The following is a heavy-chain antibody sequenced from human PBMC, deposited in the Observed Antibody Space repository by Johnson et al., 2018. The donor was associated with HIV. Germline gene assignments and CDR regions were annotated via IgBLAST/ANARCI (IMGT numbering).Heavy chain of an antibody. CDR2: ISWNSGSI. CDR1: RFTFSDYY. J-gene: IGHJ3*02. Sequence: QVQLVESGGGLVKPGGSLRLSCAASRFTFSDYYMSWIRQTPGKGLEWVSGISWNSGSIGYADSVKGRLTISRDNSKNMVYLQMNSLRPEDTAVYYCARDGRDLVTRGSFDIWGQGTMVTVSS. V-gene: IGHV3-11*04. D-gene: IGHD3-9*01. CDR3: ARDGRDLVTRGSFDI.